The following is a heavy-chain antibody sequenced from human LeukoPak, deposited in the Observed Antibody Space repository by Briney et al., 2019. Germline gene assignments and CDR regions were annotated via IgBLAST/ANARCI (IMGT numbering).Heavy chain of an antibody. J-gene: IGHJ3*02. D-gene: IGHD2-2*02. V-gene: IGHV4-59*01. Sequence: PSETLSLTCTVSGGPISSYYWSWIRQPPGKGLEWIGHIYYSGSTNYNPSLRSRVTISVDTSKNQFSLKLSSVTAADTAVYYCARQYCSTTRCYSGFDMWGQGTMVTVSS. CDR2: IYYSGST. CDR3: ARQYCSTTRCYSGFDM. CDR1: GGPISSYY.